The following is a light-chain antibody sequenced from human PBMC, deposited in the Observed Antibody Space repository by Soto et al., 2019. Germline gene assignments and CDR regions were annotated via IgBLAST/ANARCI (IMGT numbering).Light chain of an antibody. J-gene: IGKJ5*01. Sequence: ELVLTQSPVTLSLPPGERATLSCRASQSVSSYLAWYQQRPGQAHRLLIYDASNRATGIPARFSGSGSGTDFTLTIDNLEPEDFAIYYCQQRNNWPTITFGQGTRLEIK. V-gene: IGKV3-11*01. CDR3: QQRNNWPTIT. CDR1: QSVSSY. CDR2: DAS.